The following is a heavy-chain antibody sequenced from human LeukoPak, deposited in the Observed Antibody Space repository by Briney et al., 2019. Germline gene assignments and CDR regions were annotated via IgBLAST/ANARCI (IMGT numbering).Heavy chain of an antibody. CDR3: ARDSSSWGNYGMDV. J-gene: IGHJ6*02. Sequence: ASVKVSCKASGYTFTGYYMHWVRQAPGQGLEWMGWINPNSGGTNYAQKFEGRVTMTRDTSISTAYMELSRLRSEDTAVYYCARDSSSWGNYGMDVWGQGTTVTVSS. D-gene: IGHD6-13*01. V-gene: IGHV1-2*02. CDR1: GYTFTGYY. CDR2: INPNSGGT.